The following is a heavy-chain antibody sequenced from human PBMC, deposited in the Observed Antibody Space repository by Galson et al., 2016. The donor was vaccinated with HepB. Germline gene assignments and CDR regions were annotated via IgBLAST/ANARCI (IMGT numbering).Heavy chain of an antibody. V-gene: IGHV3-30*18. CDR1: GFLFRSYG. J-gene: IGHJ4*02. Sequence: SLRLSCAGSGFLFRSYGMHWVRQAPGKGLEWVAADSMDGRRKFYSDSVKGRFTISRDNSNNMLFLQMDSLRPDDTAVYYCAKRHEYCPRVGFSVDYWGQGTLVCVSA. CDR3: AKRHEYCPRVGFSVDY. D-gene: IGHD2/OR15-2a*01. CDR2: DSMDGRRK.